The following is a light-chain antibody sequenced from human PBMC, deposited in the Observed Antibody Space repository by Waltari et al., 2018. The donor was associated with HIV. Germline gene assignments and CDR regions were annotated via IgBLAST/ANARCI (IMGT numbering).Light chain of an antibody. CDR2: DAS. CDR1: QDISNY. J-gene: IGKJ4*01. Sequence: DIQMTQPPSSLSASVGDRVTITCQASQDISNYLNWYQQKPGKAPKLLIYDASNLETGVPSRFSGSGSGTDFAFTISSLQPEDIATYYCQQYDNLLLTFGGGTKMEIK. V-gene: IGKV1-33*01. CDR3: QQYDNLLLT.